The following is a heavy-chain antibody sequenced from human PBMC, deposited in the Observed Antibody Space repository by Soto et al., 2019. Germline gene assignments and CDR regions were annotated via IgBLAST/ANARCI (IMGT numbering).Heavy chain of an antibody. D-gene: IGHD3-10*01. CDR2: IHFSGST. CDR1: GGSISSSSYY. Sequence: SETLSLTCTVSGGSISSSSYYWGWIRQPPGKGLEWIGSIHFSGSTYYNPSLKSRVTISVDTSKNQFSLKLSSVTAADTAVYYCSRQSYYVSGGPPAYWGQGSPVTVSS. CDR3: SRQSYYVSGGPPAY. V-gene: IGHV4-39*01. J-gene: IGHJ4*02.